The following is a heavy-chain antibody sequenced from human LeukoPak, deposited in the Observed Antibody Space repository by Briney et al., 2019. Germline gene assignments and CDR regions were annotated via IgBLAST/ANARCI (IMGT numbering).Heavy chain of an antibody. Sequence: GGSLRLSCAASGFTFSSYWMNWVRQTPGKGLVWVSRINSDGSSTSYADSVKGRFTISRDNAKNTLYLQMNSLRAEDTAVYYCARDDDYGDFRFDYWGQGTLVTVSS. J-gene: IGHJ4*02. CDR1: GFTFSSYW. CDR3: ARDDDYGDFRFDY. V-gene: IGHV3-74*01. D-gene: IGHD4-17*01. CDR2: INSDGSST.